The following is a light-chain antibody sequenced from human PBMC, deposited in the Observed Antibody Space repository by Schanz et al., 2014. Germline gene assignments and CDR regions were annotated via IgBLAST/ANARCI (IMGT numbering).Light chain of an antibody. CDR1: QSVSNK. CDR2: GAS. J-gene: IGKJ5*01. CDR3: QQYGSSLLT. V-gene: IGKV3-20*01. Sequence: EIVMTQSPATLSVSPGERATLSCRASQSVSNKLAWYQHKPGQAPRLLIYGASNRAEGIPARFSGSGSGTDFTLTISRLEPEDFAVYYCQQYGSSLLTFGQGTRLEIK.